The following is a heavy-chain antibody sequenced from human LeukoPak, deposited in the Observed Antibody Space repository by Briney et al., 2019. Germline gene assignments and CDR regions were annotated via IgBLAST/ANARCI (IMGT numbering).Heavy chain of an antibody. CDR3: ARVGPPRPAAKEGRWFDP. J-gene: IGHJ5*02. Sequence: ASVKVSCKASGYTFAGYYMHWVRQAPGQGLEWMGWINPNSGGTNYAQKFQGRVTMTRDTSISTAYMELSRLRSDDTAVYFCARVGPPRPAAKEGRWFDPWGQGTLVTVSS. D-gene: IGHD2-2*01. CDR2: INPNSGGT. V-gene: IGHV1-2*02. CDR1: GYTFAGYY.